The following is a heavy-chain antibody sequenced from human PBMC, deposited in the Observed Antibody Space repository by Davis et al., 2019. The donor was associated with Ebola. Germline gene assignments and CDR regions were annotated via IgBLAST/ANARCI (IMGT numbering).Heavy chain of an antibody. D-gene: IGHD6-19*01. CDR3: ARQGYSSGWYNDY. V-gene: IGHV4-59*08. CDR1: GGSISSYY. CDR2: IYYSGST. J-gene: IGHJ4*02. Sequence: SETLSLTCTVSGGSISSYYWSWIRQHPGKGLEWIGYIYYSGSTNYNPSLKSRVTISVDTSNNQFSLKLSSVTAADTAVYYCARQGYSSGWYNDYWGQGTLVTVSS.